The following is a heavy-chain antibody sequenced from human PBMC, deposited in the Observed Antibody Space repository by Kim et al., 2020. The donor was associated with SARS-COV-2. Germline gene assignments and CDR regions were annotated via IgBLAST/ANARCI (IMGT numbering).Heavy chain of an antibody. CDR3: TRLSWGAGMIFHKEHREGRQGFDV. J-gene: IGHJ6*02. Sequence: GESLKISCQGSGYNFRDFWIVWVRQMPGKGLEVMGIIYPGDSDTRYTPSFRGQVTISADNSISTAYLHWSSLKASDSAIYYCTRLSWGAGMIFHKEHREGRQGFDVWGQGTTLTVSS. CDR2: IYPGDSDT. D-gene: IGHD1-26*01. V-gene: IGHV5-51*01. CDR1: GYNFRDFW.